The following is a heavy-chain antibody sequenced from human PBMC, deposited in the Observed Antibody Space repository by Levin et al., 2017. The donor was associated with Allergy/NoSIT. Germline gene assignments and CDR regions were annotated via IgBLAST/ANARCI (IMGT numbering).Heavy chain of an antibody. D-gene: IGHD3-3*01. J-gene: IGHJ6*02. Sequence: GGSLRLSCAASGFTFSSYSMNWVRQAPGKGLEWVSSISSSSSYIYYADSVKGRFTISRDNAKNSLYLQMNSLRAEDTAVYYCARDPLWSGYYDYYGMDVWGQGTTVTVSS. CDR1: GFTFSSYS. CDR3: ARDPLWSGYYDYYGMDV. V-gene: IGHV3-21*01. CDR2: ISSSSSYI.